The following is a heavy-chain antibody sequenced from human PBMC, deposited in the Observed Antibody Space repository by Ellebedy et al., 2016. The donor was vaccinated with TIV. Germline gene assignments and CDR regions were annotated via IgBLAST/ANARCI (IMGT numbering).Heavy chain of an antibody. Sequence: AASVKVSCKASGYTFTDKYFNWVRQAPGQGLEWMGWVSPNSGGSNYAQKFQGRVTMTRDTSISTAYMELSSLTSDDTAVYYCARVGKRGSLEAWGQGTLVTVSS. CDR1: GYTFTDKY. CDR2: VSPNSGGS. CDR3: ARVGKRGSLEA. J-gene: IGHJ5*02. V-gene: IGHV1-2*02. D-gene: IGHD5-12*01.